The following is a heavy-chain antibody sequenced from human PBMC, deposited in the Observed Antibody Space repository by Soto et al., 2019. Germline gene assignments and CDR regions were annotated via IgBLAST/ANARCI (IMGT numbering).Heavy chain of an antibody. Sequence: QVQLQESGPRLVKPSETLSLTCTVSGGSISSYYWSWIRQPPGKGLEWIGYIYYSGSTNYNPSLKGRVTKSVDTSKNQFSLNLSSVTAADTAVYYCARRWGRSFDYWGQGTLVTVSS. CDR3: ARRWGRSFDY. CDR2: IYYSGST. CDR1: GGSISSYY. V-gene: IGHV4-59*08. D-gene: IGHD2-15*01. J-gene: IGHJ4*02.